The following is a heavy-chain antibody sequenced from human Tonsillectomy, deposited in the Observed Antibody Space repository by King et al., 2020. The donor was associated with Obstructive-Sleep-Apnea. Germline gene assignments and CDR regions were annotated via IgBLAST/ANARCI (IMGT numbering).Heavy chain of an antibody. J-gene: IGHJ4*02. CDR2: ISGRGVHT. CDR1: GFTFSSYT. D-gene: IGHD3-16*01. Sequence: VQLVESGGGLVQPGGSLRLSCAASGFTFSSYTMSWVRLAPGKGLEWVSGISGRGVHTYFADSVKGRFTISRDNSKDTLYLQMNSLRAEETAVYYCAKAYLGEDYWGQGTLVTVSS. V-gene: IGHV3-23*04. CDR3: AKAYLGEDY.